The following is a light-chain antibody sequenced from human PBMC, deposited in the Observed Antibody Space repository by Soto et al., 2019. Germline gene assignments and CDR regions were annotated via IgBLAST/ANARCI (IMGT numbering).Light chain of an antibody. CDR1: SSNIGNNY. V-gene: IGLV1-51*02. CDR2: ENN. Sequence: QSALTQPPSVSAAPGQKVTISCSGSSSNIGNNYVSWYQQLPGTAPKLLIYENNKRPSGIPDRCSGSKSGTSATLGITGLQTGDEADYYCGTWDSSLSAEVFGTGTKVTVL. CDR3: GTWDSSLSAEV. J-gene: IGLJ1*01.